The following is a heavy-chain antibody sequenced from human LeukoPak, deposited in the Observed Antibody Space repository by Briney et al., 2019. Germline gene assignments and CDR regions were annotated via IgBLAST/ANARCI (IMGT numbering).Heavy chain of an antibody. Sequence: SETLSLTCTVSGGSISSSSYYWGWIRQPPGKGLEWIGRIYTSGSTNYNPSLKSRVTISVDTSKNQFSLKLSSVTAADTAVYYCARLAVADDYWGQGTLVTVSS. V-gene: IGHV4-39*01. J-gene: IGHJ4*02. CDR2: IYTSGST. CDR1: GGSISSSSYY. CDR3: ARLAVADDY. D-gene: IGHD6-19*01.